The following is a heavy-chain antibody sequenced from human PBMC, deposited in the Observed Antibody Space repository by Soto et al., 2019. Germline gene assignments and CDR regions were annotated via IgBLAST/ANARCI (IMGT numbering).Heavy chain of an antibody. V-gene: IGHV1-69*06. CDR1: GGTFSSYA. J-gene: IGHJ4*02. CDR2: IIPIFGTA. D-gene: IGHD3-16*02. CDR3: ARADYGDMITFGGVIVGD. Sequence: GASVKVSCKASGGTFSSYAISWVRQAPGQGLEWMGGIIPIFGTANYAQKFQARVTITADKSTSTAYMELSSLRSEDTAVYYCARADYGDMITFGGVIVGDWGQGTLVTVSS.